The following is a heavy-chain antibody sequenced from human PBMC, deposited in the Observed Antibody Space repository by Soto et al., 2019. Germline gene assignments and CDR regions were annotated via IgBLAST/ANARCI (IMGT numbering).Heavy chain of an antibody. J-gene: IGHJ4*02. CDR2: FYYSGST. CDR3: ARGTLTSYFDY. V-gene: IGHV4-59*01. Sequence: SETLSLTCTGSGGSISSYYWSWIRQPPGKGLGWIGYFYYSGSTNYNPSLRSRVTISVGTSKTQFSLKLSSVTAAGTAVYYCARGTLTSYFDYWGQRTLVTVS. CDR1: GGSISSYY.